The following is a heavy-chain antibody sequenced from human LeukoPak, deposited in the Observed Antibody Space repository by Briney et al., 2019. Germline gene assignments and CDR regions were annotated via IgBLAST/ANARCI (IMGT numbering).Heavy chain of an antibody. V-gene: IGHV4-59*01. CDR2: IYYSGST. Sequence: SETLSLTCTVSGGSISSYYWSWIRQPPGKGLEWIGYIYYSGSTNYNPSLKSRVTISVDTSKNQFSLKLSSVTAADTAVYYCARVAAGSVAEYFQHWGQGTLVTVSS. J-gene: IGHJ1*01. CDR1: GGSISSYY. D-gene: IGHD6-13*01. CDR3: ARVAAGSVAEYFQH.